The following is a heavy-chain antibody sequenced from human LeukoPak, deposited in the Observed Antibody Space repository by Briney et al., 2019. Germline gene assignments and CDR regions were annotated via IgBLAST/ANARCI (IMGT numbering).Heavy chain of an antibody. Sequence: SETLSLTCTVSGGSISRTSYYCGWIRQPPGKGLEWIGYINYSGSTNYNPSLKSRVSISVDTSKNQFSLKLSSVTAADTAVYYCAVLNGGNWGQGTLVTVSS. D-gene: IGHD2-8*02. CDR2: INYSGST. CDR3: AVLNGGN. V-gene: IGHV4-61*05. CDR1: GGSISRTSYY. J-gene: IGHJ4*02.